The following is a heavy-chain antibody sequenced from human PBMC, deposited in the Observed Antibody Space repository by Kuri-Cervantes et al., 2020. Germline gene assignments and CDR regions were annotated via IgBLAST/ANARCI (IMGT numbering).Heavy chain of an antibody. CDR3: AREDAAMARGVYHFDH. D-gene: IGHD5/OR15-5a*01. CDR1: GFTFSSYD. J-gene: IGHJ4*02. CDR2: IWSDGSKK. Sequence: GESLKISCAASGFTFSSYDMHWVRQAPGKGLEWVAVIWSDGSKKFYADSLKGRFSVSRDNSNSTLYLQMNSLRVEDTAVYYCAREDAAMARGVYHFDHWGQGLLVTVSS. V-gene: IGHV3-33*01.